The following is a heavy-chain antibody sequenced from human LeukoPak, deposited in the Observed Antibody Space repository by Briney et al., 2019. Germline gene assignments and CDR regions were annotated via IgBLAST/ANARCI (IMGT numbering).Heavy chain of an antibody. Sequence: GGSLRLSCAASGFTFSSYSMNWVRQAPGKGLEWVSSISSSSYIYYADSVKGRFTISRDNAKNSLYLQMNSLRAEDTAVYYCARGTNYGSGNELDYWGQGTLVTVSS. J-gene: IGHJ4*02. V-gene: IGHV3-21*01. CDR2: ISSSSYI. D-gene: IGHD3-10*01. CDR3: ARGTNYGSGNELDY. CDR1: GFTFSSYS.